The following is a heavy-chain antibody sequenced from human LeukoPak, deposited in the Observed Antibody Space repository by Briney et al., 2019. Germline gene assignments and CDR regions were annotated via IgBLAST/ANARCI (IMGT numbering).Heavy chain of an antibody. J-gene: IGHJ4*02. CDR2: ISAYNGNT. Sequence: ASVKVSCKASGYTFTSNGISWVRQAPGQGLEWMGWISAYNGNTNYAQKLQGRITMTTDTSTSTAYMDLRSLRSDDTAVYYCARDYYDSSGYLRDYWGQGTLVTVSP. CDR3: ARDYYDSSGYLRDY. CDR1: GYTFTSNG. V-gene: IGHV1-18*01. D-gene: IGHD3-22*01.